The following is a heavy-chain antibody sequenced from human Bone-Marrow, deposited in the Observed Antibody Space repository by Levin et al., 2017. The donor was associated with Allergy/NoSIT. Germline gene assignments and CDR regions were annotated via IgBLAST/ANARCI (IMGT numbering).Heavy chain of an antibody. CDR2: FDPEDGET. V-gene: IGHV1-24*01. J-gene: IGHJ3*02. Sequence: ASVKVSCKVSGYTLTELSMLWVRQAPGKGLEWMGSFDPEDGETIYAQKFQGRFTMTEDTSTDTAYMELSSLRSEDTAIYYCATERTVSDAFDIWGQGTMVTVSS. D-gene: IGHD1-1*01. CDR1: GYTLTELS. CDR3: ATERTVSDAFDI.